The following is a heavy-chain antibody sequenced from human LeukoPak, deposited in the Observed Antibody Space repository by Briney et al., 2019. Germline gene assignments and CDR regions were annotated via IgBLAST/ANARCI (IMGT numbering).Heavy chain of an antibody. J-gene: IGHJ5*02. CDR1: GFTFSNFA. V-gene: IGHV3-23*01. CDR3: AKAPMRFDP. D-gene: IGHD2-2*01. CDR2: MSGIGGNT. Sequence: PGGSLRLSCAVSGFTFSNFAMSWVRQAPGKGLEWVSAMSGIGGNTYYADAVKGRFTISRDNSKNTVYLQMNSLRAEDTAVYYCAKAPMRFDPWGQGTLVTVSS.